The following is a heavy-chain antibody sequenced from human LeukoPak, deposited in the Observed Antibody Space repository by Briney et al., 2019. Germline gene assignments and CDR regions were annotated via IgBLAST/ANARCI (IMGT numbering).Heavy chain of an antibody. V-gene: IGHV3-7*05. CDR3: ARASDPWLQLT. CDR2: IKQDGSEK. Sequence: GSLRLSCAASGFTFSNYWMIWVRQAPGKGLEGVGNIKQDGSEKRYADSVRGRFSISRDNAQTSLYLQMNSLRAEDTAVYYCARASDPWLQLTWGQGTLVTVSS. CDR1: GFTFSNYW. J-gene: IGHJ5*02. D-gene: IGHD5-24*01.